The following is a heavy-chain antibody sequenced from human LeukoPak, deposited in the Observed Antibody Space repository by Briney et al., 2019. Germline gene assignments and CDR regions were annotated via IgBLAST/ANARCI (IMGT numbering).Heavy chain of an antibody. CDR2: INPSVGSA. CDR1: GYTFTSYS. V-gene: IGHV1-46*01. Sequence: GASVKVSCKASGYTFTSYSVHWVRQAPGQGLEWMATINPSVGSAIYAQKFQGRVTVISDTSTSAVFMEFTSLTSDDTAVYYCARRVGTTRTAFDNWGQGTLVTVSS. J-gene: IGHJ4*02. D-gene: IGHD1-26*01. CDR3: ARRVGTTRTAFDN.